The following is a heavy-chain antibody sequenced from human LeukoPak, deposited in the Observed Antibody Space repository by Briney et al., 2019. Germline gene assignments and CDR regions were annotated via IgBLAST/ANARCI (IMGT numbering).Heavy chain of an antibody. CDR2: IYYTGGT. Sequence: PSQTLSLTCTVSGGSISSGDYYWNWIRQPPGKGLEWIGYIYYTGGTYYNPSLKSRVSISVDTSKNQFSLRLSSVTAADTAVYYCARIINPGLAYDTSGLDFWGQGTQVTVSS. D-gene: IGHD3-22*01. J-gene: IGHJ4*02. CDR3: ARIINPGLAYDTSGLDF. CDR1: GGSISSGDYY. V-gene: IGHV4-30-4*01.